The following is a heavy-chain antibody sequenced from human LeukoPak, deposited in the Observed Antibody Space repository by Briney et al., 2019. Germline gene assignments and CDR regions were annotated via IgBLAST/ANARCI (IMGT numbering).Heavy chain of an antibody. Sequence: ASVKVSCKASGYTFTGYYMHWMRQAPGQGLEWMGWINRNTGGTNYAQNFQGRVTMTRDTSISTAYIELSRLKSDDTAVYYCARGPTVTTDYWGQGTLVTVSS. CDR3: ARGPTVTTDY. CDR2: INRNTGGT. D-gene: IGHD4-17*01. V-gene: IGHV1-2*02. CDR1: GYTFTGYY. J-gene: IGHJ4*02.